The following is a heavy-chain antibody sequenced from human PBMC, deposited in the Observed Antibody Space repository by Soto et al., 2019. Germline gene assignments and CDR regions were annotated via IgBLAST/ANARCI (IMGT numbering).Heavy chain of an antibody. Sequence: EVHLVESGGGSVQPGGTLKLSCAASGFIFSDYWMHWVRQAPGKGLVWLSRINNDGCDTTYAYSVKGRFTVSRDNTRNTLYLEMKNLRAEDTAVYYCSREITVTPVYWGQGTLVTVSS. J-gene: IGHJ4*02. V-gene: IGHV3-74*01. CDR2: INNDGCDT. CDR1: GFIFSDYW. D-gene: IGHD5-18*01. CDR3: SREITVTPVY.